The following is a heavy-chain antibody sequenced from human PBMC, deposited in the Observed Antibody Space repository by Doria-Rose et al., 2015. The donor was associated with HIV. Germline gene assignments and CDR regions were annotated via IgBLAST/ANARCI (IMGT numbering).Heavy chain of an antibody. D-gene: IGHD6-13*01. CDR1: GVSLSSPGMG. J-gene: IGHJ4*02. V-gene: IGHV2-26*01. CDR3: ARIKSSRWYHKYYFDF. Sequence: ESGPVLVKPTETLTLTCTVSGVSLSSPGMGVSWIRQPPGKALEWLANTISDDERSNKTSLKSRLTISRGTSRSQVVLTMTDMDPVDTATYYCARIKSSRWYHKYYFDFWGQGTLVIVSA. CDR2: TISDDER.